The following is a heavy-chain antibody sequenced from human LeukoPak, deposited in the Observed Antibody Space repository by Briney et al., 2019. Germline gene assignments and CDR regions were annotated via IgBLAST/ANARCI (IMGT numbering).Heavy chain of an antibody. CDR3: ARIWVINCSGGSCYYFEY. CDR2: LSSSSSSI. CDR1: GFTFSDYS. J-gene: IGHJ4*02. V-gene: IGHV3-48*01. Sequence: RGSLRLPCAASGFTFSDYSMTWVRQTPGKGLEWVSYLSSSSSSIYYADSVKGRFTISRDNAKKSLYLQMNSLRAEDTAVYYCARIWVINCSGGSCYYFEYWGQGTLVTVSS. D-gene: IGHD2-15*01.